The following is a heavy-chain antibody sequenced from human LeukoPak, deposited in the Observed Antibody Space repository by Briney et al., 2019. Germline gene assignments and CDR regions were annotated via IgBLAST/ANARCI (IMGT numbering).Heavy chain of an antibody. CDR1: GYTFTSYA. CDR2: IIPIFGTA. D-gene: IGHD3-10*01. Sequence: SVKVSCKASGYTFTSYAMNWVRQAPGQGLEWMGGIIPIFGTANYAQKFQGRVTITADESTSTAYMELSSLRSEDTAVYYCARDLKLYYYGSGPIGGMDVWGQGTTVTVSS. J-gene: IGHJ6*02. CDR3: ARDLKLYYYGSGPIGGMDV. V-gene: IGHV1-69*13.